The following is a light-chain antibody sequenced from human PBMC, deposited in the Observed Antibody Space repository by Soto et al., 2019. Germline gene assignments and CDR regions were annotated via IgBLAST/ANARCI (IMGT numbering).Light chain of an antibody. CDR1: QSVGSN. CDR2: GAS. CDR3: QQRTRWPMT. Sequence: EIVMTQSPATLSVSPGDRATLSCRASQSVGSNLAWYQQKPGQAPRLLIYGASTRATGIPARFSGSGSGTEFTLTISSLQSEDFAVYYCQQRTRWPMTFGQGTRLEI. J-gene: IGKJ5*01. V-gene: IGKV3-15*01.